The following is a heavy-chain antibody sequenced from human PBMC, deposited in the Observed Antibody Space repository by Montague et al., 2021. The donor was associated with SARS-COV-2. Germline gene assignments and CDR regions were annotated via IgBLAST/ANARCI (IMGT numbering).Heavy chain of an antibody. V-gene: IGHV4-59*08. Sequence: SETLSLTCSVSGGPTSNYYWSWIRQSPGRGLEWIGYIYNGGNTKYNPSLQSRVTISAETSKSQFSLKLTSVTAADTAVYYCASHRGMSVTVIPSFDYWGQGTLVAVSS. D-gene: IGHD6-19*01. CDR3: ASHRGMSVTVIPSFDY. CDR1: GGPTSNYY. CDR2: IYNGGNT. J-gene: IGHJ4*02.